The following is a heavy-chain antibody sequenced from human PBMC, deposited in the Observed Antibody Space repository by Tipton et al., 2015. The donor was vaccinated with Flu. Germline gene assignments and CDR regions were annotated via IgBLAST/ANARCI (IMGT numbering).Heavy chain of an antibody. CDR2: IYYSGTT. CDR1: GGSISTTIYY. CDR3: AQDLWNDRRAYYYYGVDV. D-gene: IGHD1-1*01. Sequence: TLSLTCTVSGGSISTTIYYWGWVRQPPGKGLEWIGSIYYSGTTYYNPSLKSRVTISIDASKNQFSLDLTSLTAADTAVYYCAQDLWNDRRAYYYYGVDVWGQGTTVTVPS. V-gene: IGHV4-39*07. J-gene: IGHJ6*02.